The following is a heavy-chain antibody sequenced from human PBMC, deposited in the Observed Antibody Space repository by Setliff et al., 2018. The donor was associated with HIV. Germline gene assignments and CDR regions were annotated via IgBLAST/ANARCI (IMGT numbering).Heavy chain of an antibody. CDR3: ARDVLDLVISVYGF. V-gene: IGHV4-4*07. CDR2: VSSRGDT. J-gene: IGHJ4*02. CDR1: DSGTYY. D-gene: IGHD3-22*01. Sequence: PSETLSLTCTVSDSGTYYWSWIRQPAGKGLEWIGRVSSRGDTNYNPSLKSRVTMSVDTSKNQFSLKLNSVTAAGTAVYYCARDVLDLVISVYGFWGQGIPVTVSS.